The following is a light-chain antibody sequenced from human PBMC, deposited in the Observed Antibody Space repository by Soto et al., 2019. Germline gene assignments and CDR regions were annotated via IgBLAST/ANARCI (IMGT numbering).Light chain of an antibody. CDR2: GAS. CDR1: QSVSSSY. V-gene: IGKV3-20*01. J-gene: IGKJ1*01. Sequence: EIVLTQSPDTLSLSPGERATLSCRASQSVSSSYLAWYQQKPGQAPRLLIYGASSRATGIPDRFSGSGSGTDFTVTISRLEPEDFAVYYCQQHGSSPPTFGQGTKVQI. CDR3: QQHGSSPPT.